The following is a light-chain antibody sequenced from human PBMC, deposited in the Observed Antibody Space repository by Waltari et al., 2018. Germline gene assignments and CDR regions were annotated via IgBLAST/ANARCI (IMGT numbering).Light chain of an antibody. CDR1: QGISSW. Sequence: MTQTPLSLSASVGDRVTITCRASQGISSWLAWYQQKPGKAPKLLIYKASSLQGGVPSRFSGSGSGTDFTLTISSLQPEDFATYYCQHYDSAPWTFGQGTKVEIK. CDR2: KAS. CDR3: QHYDSAPWT. J-gene: IGKJ1*01. V-gene: IGKV1-12*01.